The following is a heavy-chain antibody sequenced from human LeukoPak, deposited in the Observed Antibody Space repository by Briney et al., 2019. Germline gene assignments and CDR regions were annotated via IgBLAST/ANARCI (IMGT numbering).Heavy chain of an antibody. Sequence: GASVKVSCKASGYTFTGYYLHWVRQAPGQGLEWMGWVNPHSGGTNYAQKFQGRVTMTRDTSISTAYMEMSGLTSDDTAVYYCVRGRVLYGNSYYPLGDYWGQGTLVTVSS. CDR3: VRGRVLYGNSYYPLGDY. V-gene: IGHV1-2*02. CDR2: VNPHSGGT. J-gene: IGHJ4*02. D-gene: IGHD1-26*01. CDR1: GYTFTGYY.